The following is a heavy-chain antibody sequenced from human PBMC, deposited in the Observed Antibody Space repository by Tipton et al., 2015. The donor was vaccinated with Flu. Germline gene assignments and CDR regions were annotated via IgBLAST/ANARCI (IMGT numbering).Heavy chain of an antibody. V-gene: IGHV4-39*07. CDR3: ATRRDYYDSSEFDY. Sequence: TLSLTCTVSGDSIRSVTYYWGWSRQPPGKGLEWIGRVNYGGGTSYNPSLESRLTMSLDTPKNHFSLRLSSVTAADTAVYYCATRRDYYDSSEFDYWGQGALVTVSS. CDR1: GDSIRSVTYY. J-gene: IGHJ4*02. D-gene: IGHD3-22*01. CDR2: VNYGGGT.